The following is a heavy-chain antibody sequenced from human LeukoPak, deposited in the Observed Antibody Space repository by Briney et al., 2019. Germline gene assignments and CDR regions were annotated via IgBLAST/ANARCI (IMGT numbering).Heavy chain of an antibody. V-gene: IGHV1-69*13. CDR2: IIPIFGTA. Sequence: SVEVSCKASGGTFSSYAISWVRQAPGQGLEWMGGIIPIFGTANYAQKFQGRVTITADESTSTAYMELSSLRSEDTAVYYCARDRWFRELLYIDYWGQGTLVTVSS. D-gene: IGHD3-10*01. CDR3: ARDRWFRELLYIDY. CDR1: GGTFSSYA. J-gene: IGHJ4*02.